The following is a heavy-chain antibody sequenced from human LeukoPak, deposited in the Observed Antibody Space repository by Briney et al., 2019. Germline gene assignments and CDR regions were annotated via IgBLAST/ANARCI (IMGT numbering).Heavy chain of an antibody. D-gene: IGHD2-21*02. CDR3: VRWGGGDGLGYFDF. CDR1: GFTFSSYA. CDR2: IIGSGGST. V-gene: IGHV3-23*01. J-gene: IGHJ2*01. Sequence: GGSLRLSCVASGFTFSSYAMSWVRQAPGKGLEWVSGIIGSGGSTYYADSVKSRFTISRDNSKNTLYLQMNSLRVEDTAVYHCVRWGGGDGLGYFDFWGRGTLVTVSS.